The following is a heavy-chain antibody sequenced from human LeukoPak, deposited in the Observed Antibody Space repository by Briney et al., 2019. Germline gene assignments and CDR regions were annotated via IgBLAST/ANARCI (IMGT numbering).Heavy chain of an antibody. Sequence: EGSLRLSCAASGFTFSTYWMSWVRQAPGKGLEWVATLNLDGSDKYYVDSVKGRFTVSRDNAKNSLNLQMSSLRAEDTAVYYCARGFHRARQDYWGQGTLVTVSS. J-gene: IGHJ4*02. CDR1: GFTFSTYW. CDR2: LNLDGSDK. CDR3: ARGFHRARQDY. V-gene: IGHV3-7*03. D-gene: IGHD6-6*01.